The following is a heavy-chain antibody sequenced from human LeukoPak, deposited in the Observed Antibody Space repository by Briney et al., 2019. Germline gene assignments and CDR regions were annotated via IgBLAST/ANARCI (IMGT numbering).Heavy chain of an antibody. D-gene: IGHD6-13*01. V-gene: IGHV3-74*01. CDR2: INGDVSST. Sequence: GGSLRLSCAASGFTFSTYWMHWVRHARGKGLVWVSRINGDVSSTSYADSVKGRFTISRDNAKNTLYLQMNSLRAEDTALYYCARGKHTAAIPDYWGQGTLVTVSS. J-gene: IGHJ4*02. CDR3: ARGKHTAAIPDY. CDR1: GFTFSTYW.